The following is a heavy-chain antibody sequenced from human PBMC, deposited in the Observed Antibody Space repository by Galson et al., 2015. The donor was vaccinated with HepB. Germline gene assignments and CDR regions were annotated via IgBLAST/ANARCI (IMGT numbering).Heavy chain of an antibody. CDR2: IKSKTDGGTT. Sequence: SLRLSCAASGFTFSNAWMNWVRQAPGKGLEWVGRIKSKTDGGTTDYAAPVKGRFTISRDDSKNTLYLQMNSLKTEDTAVYYCTTDFRCGSYYCDYWGQGTLVTVSS. CDR3: TTDFRCGSYYCDY. V-gene: IGHV3-15*07. J-gene: IGHJ4*02. D-gene: IGHD1-26*01. CDR1: GFTFSNAW.